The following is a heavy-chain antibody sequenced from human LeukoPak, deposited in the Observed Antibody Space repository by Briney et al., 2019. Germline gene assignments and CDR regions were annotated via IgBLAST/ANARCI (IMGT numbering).Heavy chain of an antibody. V-gene: IGHV4-59*01. CDR3: ARLTREDGVDV. CDR1: GGSINGYY. CDR2: MFYNGNT. J-gene: IGHJ6*02. Sequence: SETLSLTCNVSGGSINGYYWTWIRQPPGKGLGWIGYMFYNGNTNYSPSLKSRVTISLDTSKSQISMRLTSVTAADTGVYHCARLTREDGVDVWGQGTTVTVSS.